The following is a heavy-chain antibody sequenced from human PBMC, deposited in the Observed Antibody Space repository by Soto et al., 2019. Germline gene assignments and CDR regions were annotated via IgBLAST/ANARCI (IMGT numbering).Heavy chain of an antibody. CDR1: GDSISSSSDY. CDR2: MYSSGSP. CDR3: ARTLRY. Sequence: SETLSLTCTVSGDSISSSSDYWGWIRQPPGKGLEWIGNMYSSGSPYYNPSLKSRVTISVDTSKNQFSLKLSSVTAADTAVYYCARTLRYWGQGTLVTVSS. J-gene: IGHJ4*02. V-gene: IGHV4-39*01.